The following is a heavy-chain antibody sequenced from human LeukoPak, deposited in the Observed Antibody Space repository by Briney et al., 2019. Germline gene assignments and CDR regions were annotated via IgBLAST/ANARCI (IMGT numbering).Heavy chain of an antibody. CDR3: ARDLNYNFDF. CDR1: GFTFSNSY. V-gene: IGHV3-74*01. J-gene: IGHJ4*02. CDR2: IDNDGST. D-gene: IGHD5-24*01. Sequence: GGSLKLSCAASGFTFSNSYMHWVRQAPGKGPVWVSRIDNDGSTSYADSVKGRFTISRDNAKSTLYLQMNSLRAEDTALYYCARDLNYNFDFWGQGTLVTVSS.